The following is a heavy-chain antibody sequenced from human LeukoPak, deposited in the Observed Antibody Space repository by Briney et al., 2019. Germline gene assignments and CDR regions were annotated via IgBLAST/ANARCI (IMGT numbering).Heavy chain of an antibody. Sequence: PAGSLRLSCAASGFTFTNSCMAWVRQAPGKRLEWVANRKQDGRTKNYADSLKGRFTISRDNPKNSLYLQMNSLTAADTAAYYCAKDTDGSLDYWGQGILVTVAS. CDR2: RKQDGRTK. J-gene: IGHJ4*02. D-gene: IGHD1-26*01. V-gene: IGHV3-7*01. CDR3: AKDTDGSLDY. CDR1: GFTFTNSC.